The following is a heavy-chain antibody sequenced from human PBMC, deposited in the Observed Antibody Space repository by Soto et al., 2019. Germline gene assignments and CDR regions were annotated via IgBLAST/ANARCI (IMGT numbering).Heavy chain of an antibody. CDR3: AREAYCSGGSCYSSWFDP. CDR2: IWYDGSNK. V-gene: IGHV3-33*01. D-gene: IGHD2-15*01. Sequence: GGSLRLSCAASGFTFSSYGMHWVRQAPGKGLEWVAVIWYDGSNKYYADSVKGRFTISRDNSKNTLYLQMNSLRAEDTAVYYCAREAYCSGGSCYSSWFDPWGQGTLVTVSS. J-gene: IGHJ5*02. CDR1: GFTFSSYG.